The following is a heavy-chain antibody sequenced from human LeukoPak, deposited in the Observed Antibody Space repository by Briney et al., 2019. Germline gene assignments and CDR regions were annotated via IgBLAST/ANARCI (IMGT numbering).Heavy chain of an antibody. Sequence: SETLSLTCTVSGGSISSYYCGWIRQPPGKGLEWIGYIYYSGSTNYNPSLQSRVIISVDTSKNQFSLKLSSVTAADTAVYYCARDRGVVVVPAAITGVDYYYYGMDVWGQGTTVTVSS. V-gene: IGHV4-59*01. D-gene: IGHD2-2*02. J-gene: IGHJ6*02. CDR3: ARDRGVVVVPAAITGVDYYYYGMDV. CDR1: GGSISSYY. CDR2: IYYSGST.